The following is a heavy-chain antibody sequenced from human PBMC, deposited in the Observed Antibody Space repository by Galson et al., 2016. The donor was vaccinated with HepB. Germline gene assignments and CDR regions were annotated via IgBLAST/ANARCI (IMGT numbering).Heavy chain of an antibody. J-gene: IGHJ4*02. CDR2: TYYRARWYN. D-gene: IGHD3-10*01. V-gene: IGHV6-1*01. Sequence: CAISGDSVSSNSAAWNWLRQPPSRGLEWLGRTYYRARWYNDYAVSVKSRITINPDTSKNQFSLHLNSVTPEDTAVYYCARGVRFGSLDYWGQGTLVTVSS. CDR1: GDSVSSNSAA. CDR3: ARGVRFGSLDY.